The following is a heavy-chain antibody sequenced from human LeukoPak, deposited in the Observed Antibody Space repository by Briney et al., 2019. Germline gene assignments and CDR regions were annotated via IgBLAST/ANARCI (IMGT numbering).Heavy chain of an antibody. CDR2: IWYDGSNE. CDR1: GFTFSTYG. V-gene: IGHV3-33*01. D-gene: IGHD3-10*01. J-gene: IGHJ4*02. CDR3: ARCGSGSYYMDY. Sequence: GRSLRLSCAASGFTFSTYGMHWVRQAPDKGLEWVAIIWYDGSNEYYADSVKGRFTISRDNSKNTLYLQMNSLRAEDTAVYYCARCGSGSYYMDYWGQGTLVTVSS.